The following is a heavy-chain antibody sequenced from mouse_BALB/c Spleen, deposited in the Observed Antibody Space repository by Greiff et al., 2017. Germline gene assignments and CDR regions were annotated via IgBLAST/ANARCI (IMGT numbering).Heavy chain of an antibody. J-gene: IGHJ4*01. CDR2: IDTSDSYT. CDR1: AYTFTDYW. D-gene: IGHD2-1*01. V-gene: IGHV1-69*01. CDR3: ARGGNYGAMDY. Sequence: QVQLQQPGAELVMPGASVKMSCKASAYTFTDYWMHWVKQRPGQGLEWIGAIDTSDSYTSYNQKFKGKATLTVDESSSTAYMQLSSLTSEDSAVYYCARGGNYGAMDYWGQGTSVTVSS.